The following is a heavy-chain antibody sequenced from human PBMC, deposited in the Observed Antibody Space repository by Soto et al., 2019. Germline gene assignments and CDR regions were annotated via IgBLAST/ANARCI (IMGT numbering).Heavy chain of an antibody. CDR2: INPYNGNT. CDR1: GYTFTSYG. J-gene: IGHJ4*02. Sequence: ASVKVSCKASGYTFTSYGISWVRQAPGQGLEWMGIINPYNGNTSYAQKFQGRVTMTRDTSTSTVYMELSSLRSEDTAVYYCAIGHRGFGEPFDYWGQGTLVTVSS. V-gene: IGHV1-46*01. D-gene: IGHD3-3*01. CDR3: AIGHRGFGEPFDY.